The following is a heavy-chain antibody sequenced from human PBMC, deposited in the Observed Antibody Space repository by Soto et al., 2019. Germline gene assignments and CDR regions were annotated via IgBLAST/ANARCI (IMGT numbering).Heavy chain of an antibody. J-gene: IGHJ4*02. Sequence: EVQLLESGGGLVQPGGSLRLSCAASGFTFSSYAMSWVRQAPGKGLEWVSAISGSGGSTYYADSVKGRFTISRDNTKNTLYLQMNSLRAEETAVYYCAKPIYDFWSGLDYWGQGTLVTVSS. CDR2: ISGSGGST. V-gene: IGHV3-23*01. CDR1: GFTFSSYA. D-gene: IGHD3-3*01. CDR3: AKPIYDFWSGLDY.